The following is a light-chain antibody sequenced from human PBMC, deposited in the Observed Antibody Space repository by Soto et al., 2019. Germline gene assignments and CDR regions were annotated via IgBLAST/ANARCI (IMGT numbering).Light chain of an antibody. CDR2: SAS. CDR3: LKYNSALWT. V-gene: IGKV1-27*01. CDR1: QGISNY. Sequence: DIQMTQSPSSLSASVGDRVTITCRASQGISNYLAWYQQKPGKVPQLLIYSASVLQSGVPSRFSGSGSETDFTLTISSLQPEDVATYYCLKYNSALWTFGQGTKVEIK. J-gene: IGKJ1*01.